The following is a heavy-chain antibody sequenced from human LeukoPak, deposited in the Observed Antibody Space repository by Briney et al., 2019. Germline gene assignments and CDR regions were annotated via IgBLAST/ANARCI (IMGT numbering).Heavy chain of an antibody. CDR3: ARQMTTLPPGRTFDE. J-gene: IGHJ3*01. CDR1: GDSFSGYY. D-gene: IGHD3-16*01. V-gene: IGHV4-59*01. CDR2: VYYSGGA. Sequence: PSETLSLTCSVSGDSFSGYYWHWIRQPPGKGLEWIGNVYYSGGANYNPSLKSRLTISVDSSKNQFSLKLSSVTAADTAIYYCARQMTTLPPGRTFDEWGQGTMVIVSS.